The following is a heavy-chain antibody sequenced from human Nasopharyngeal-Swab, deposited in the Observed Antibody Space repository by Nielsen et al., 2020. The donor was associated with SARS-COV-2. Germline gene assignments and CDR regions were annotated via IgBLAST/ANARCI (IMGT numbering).Heavy chain of an antibody. D-gene: IGHD3-3*01. CDR3: ARDLRHYDFWSGYYTGIYFQH. Sequence: WIRQPPGQGLEWVANIKQDGSEKYYVDSAKGRFTISRDNAKNSLYLQMNSLRAEDTAVYYCARDLRHYDFWSGYYTGIYFQHWGQGTLVTVSS. V-gene: IGHV3-7*03. J-gene: IGHJ1*01. CDR2: IKQDGSEK.